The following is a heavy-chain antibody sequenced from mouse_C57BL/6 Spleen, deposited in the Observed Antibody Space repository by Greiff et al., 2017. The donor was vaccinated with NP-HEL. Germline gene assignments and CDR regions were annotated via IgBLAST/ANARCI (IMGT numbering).Heavy chain of an antibody. D-gene: IGHD3-3*01. CDR1: GFPLSDYG. CDR3: ARALPLGAMDY. V-gene: IGHV5-17*01. Sequence: EVKLVESGGGLVKPGGSLKLSCAAPGFPLSDYGMHWVRQAPEKGLEWVAYISMGGSTIYYADTVKGRFTISRDNAKNTLFLQMTSLRSEDTAMYYCARALPLGAMDYWGQGTSVTVSS. J-gene: IGHJ4*01. CDR2: ISMGGSTI.